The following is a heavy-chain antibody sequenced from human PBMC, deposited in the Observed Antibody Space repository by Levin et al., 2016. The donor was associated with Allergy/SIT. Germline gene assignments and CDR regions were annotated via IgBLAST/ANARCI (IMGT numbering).Heavy chain of an antibody. CDR1: GYTLTELS. CDR2: FDPEDGET. CDR3: ATPPLGGIAVAGTFTY. Sequence: ASVKVSCKVSGYTLTELSMHWVRQAPGKGLEWMGGFDPEDGETIYAQKFQGRVTMTEDTSTDTAYMELSSLRSEDTAVYYCATPPLGGIAVAGTFTYWGQGTLVTVSS. D-gene: IGHD6-19*01. V-gene: IGHV1-24*01. J-gene: IGHJ4*02.